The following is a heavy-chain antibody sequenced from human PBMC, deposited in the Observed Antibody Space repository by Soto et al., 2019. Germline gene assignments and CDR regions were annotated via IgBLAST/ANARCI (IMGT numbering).Heavy chain of an antibody. D-gene: IGHD5-12*01. CDR2: IYYSGST. CDR1: GGSISSGAYY. V-gene: IGHV4-30-4*01. J-gene: IGHJ4*02. CDR3: ARAGPDIVATLFDY. Sequence: SETLSLTCTVSGGSISSGAYYWSWIRQPPGKGLEWIGYIYYSGSTYYNPSLKSRVTISVDTSKNQFSLKLSSVTAADTAVYYCARAGPDIVATLFDYWGQGTLVTVSS.